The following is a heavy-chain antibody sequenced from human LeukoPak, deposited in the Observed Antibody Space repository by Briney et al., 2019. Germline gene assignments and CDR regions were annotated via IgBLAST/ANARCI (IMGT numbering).Heavy chain of an antibody. J-gene: IGHJ4*02. D-gene: IGHD6-19*01. V-gene: IGHV4-4*07. CDR3: ATGSSGWYGARFDY. CDR1: GGSISSYY. Sequence: SSATLSLTCTVSGGSISSYYWSWIRQPAGKGLEWIGRIYTNGSTNYNPSLKSRVSMSVDTSKNQFSLKLSSVTAADTAVYYCATGSSGWYGARFDYWGQGTLVTVSS. CDR2: IYTNGST.